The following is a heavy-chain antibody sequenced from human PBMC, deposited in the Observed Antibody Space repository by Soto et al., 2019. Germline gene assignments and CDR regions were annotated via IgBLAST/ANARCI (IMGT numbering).Heavy chain of an antibody. V-gene: IGHV1-18*01. Sequence: QVRLVQSGAELRKPGASVTVSCQTSGYTSSNYDVSWVRQAPGQGLEWMGRISAYNNHTNYALNFQGRVTLTTDTSTCNAYMQLRSLISDGTAGYDCVGCGIDCYESVKAFDMWGQGTLVTVSS. J-gene: IGHJ3*02. CDR2: ISAYNNHT. CDR1: GYTSSNYD. D-gene: IGHD2-21*01. CDR3: VGCGIDCYESVKAFDM.